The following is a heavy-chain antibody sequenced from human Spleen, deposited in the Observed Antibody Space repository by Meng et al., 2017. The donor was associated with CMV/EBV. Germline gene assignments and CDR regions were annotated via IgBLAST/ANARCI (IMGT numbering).Heavy chain of an antibody. CDR1: GFTFSSYS. CDR2: ISSSSSYI. J-gene: IGHJ6*02. D-gene: IGHD2-2*01. Sequence: GESLKISCAASGFTFSSYSMNWVRQAPGKGLEWVSSISSSSSYIYYADSVKGRFTISRDNAKSTMHLRMNSLRAEDTAVYYCAKVRVSSATNIYYYYGLDVWGQGTTVTVSS. CDR3: AKVRVSSATNIYYYYGLDV. V-gene: IGHV3-21*01.